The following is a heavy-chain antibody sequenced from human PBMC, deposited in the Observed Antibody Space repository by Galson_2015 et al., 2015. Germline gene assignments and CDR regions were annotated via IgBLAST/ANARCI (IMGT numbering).Heavy chain of an antibody. CDR2: ISGSGGST. J-gene: IGHJ4*02. CDR3: AKDWVFDNGVLGELSYFDY. CDR1: GFTFSSYA. Sequence: SLRLSCAASGFTFSSYAMSWVRRAPGKGLEWVSAISGSGGSTYYADSVKGRFTISRDNSKNTLYLQMNSLRAEDTAVYYCAKDWVFDNGVLGELSYFDYWGQGTLVTVSS. V-gene: IGHV3-23*01. D-gene: IGHD3-16*02.